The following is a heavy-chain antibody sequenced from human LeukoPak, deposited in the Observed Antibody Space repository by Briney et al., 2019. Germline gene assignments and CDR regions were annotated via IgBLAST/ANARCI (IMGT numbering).Heavy chain of an antibody. V-gene: IGHV1-2*02. CDR3: ARDDGIAAAYYFDY. D-gene: IGHD6-13*01. CDR2: INPNSGGT. Sequence: ASVKVSCKASGYTFTGYYMHWVRQAPGQGLEWMGWINPNSGGTNYAQKFQGRVTMTRDTSISTAYMELSRLRSDDTAVYYCARDDGIAAAYYFDYWGQGTLVTVSS. CDR1: GYTFTGYY. J-gene: IGHJ4*02.